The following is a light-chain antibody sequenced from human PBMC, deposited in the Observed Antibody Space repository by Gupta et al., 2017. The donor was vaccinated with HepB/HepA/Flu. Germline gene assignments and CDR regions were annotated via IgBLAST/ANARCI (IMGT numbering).Light chain of an antibody. CDR2: DAS. V-gene: IGKV3-11*01. CDR3: QKGSNWPPA. Sequence: DIVLPQSPATLSLSPGERATLSCRASQSVSSYLAWYQQKPGQAPRLLIYDASNRATGIPARFNGSGSGTDFTLTISSLEPEDFAVYYCQKGSNWPPAFGQGTRLEIK. J-gene: IGKJ5*01. CDR1: QSVSSY.